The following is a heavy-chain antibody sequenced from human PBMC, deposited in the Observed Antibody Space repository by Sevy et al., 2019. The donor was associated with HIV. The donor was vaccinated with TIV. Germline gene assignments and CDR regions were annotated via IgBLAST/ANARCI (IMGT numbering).Heavy chain of an antibody. J-gene: IGHJ3*01. CDR1: GSSFGIHW. D-gene: IGHD2-8*01. CDR3: ARGPYPVAGVAFDV. V-gene: IGHV3-7*01. Sequence: GGSLRLSCVASGSSFGIHWMSWVRQAPGKGLEWVAKINQDGGQKYYVDSVKGRFTISRDNAKSSLYLLMNSLRVEDTALYYCARGPYPVAGVAFDVWGQGTMVTVSS. CDR2: INQDGGQK.